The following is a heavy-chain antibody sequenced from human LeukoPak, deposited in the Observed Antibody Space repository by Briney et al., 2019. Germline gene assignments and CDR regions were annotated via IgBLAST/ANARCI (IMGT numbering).Heavy chain of an antibody. Sequence: PGGSLRLSCAASGFTFTSYGISWVRQAPGQGLEWMGWISAYNGNTNYAQKLQGRVTMTTDTSTSTAYMELRSLRSDDTAVYYCAREGGLWSSRGFDPWGQGTLVTVSS. CDR2: ISAYNGNT. J-gene: IGHJ5*02. D-gene: IGHD6-13*01. CDR1: GFTFTSYG. V-gene: IGHV1-18*01. CDR3: AREGGLWSSRGFDP.